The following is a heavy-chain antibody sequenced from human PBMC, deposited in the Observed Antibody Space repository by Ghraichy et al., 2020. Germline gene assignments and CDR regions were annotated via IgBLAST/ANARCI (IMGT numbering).Heavy chain of an antibody. J-gene: IGHJ4*02. CDR3: ARAQAAVAEEATYYFDY. CDR1: GFTFSSYA. Sequence: GGSLRLSCAASGFTFSSYAMHWVRQAPGKGLEWVAVISYDGSNKYYADSVKGRFTISRDNSKNTLYLQTNSLRAEDTAVYYCARAQAAVAEEATYYFDYWGPGTLVTVPS. D-gene: IGHD6-19*01. CDR2: ISYDGSNK. V-gene: IGHV3-30-3*01.